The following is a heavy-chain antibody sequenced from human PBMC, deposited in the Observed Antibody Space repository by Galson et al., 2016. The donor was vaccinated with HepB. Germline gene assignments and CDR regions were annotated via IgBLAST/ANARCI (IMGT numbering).Heavy chain of an antibody. J-gene: IGHJ4*02. V-gene: IGHV1-58*02. CDR3: AAVPSHVWGGSRRFDY. CDR1: GFTLSRSA. Sequence: SVKVSRKASGFTLSRSAIQWVRQARGQRLEWMGWIFVGSGNTDYAQEFQERLTITMDMSTTTAYMELSSLRSEDTAMYYCAAVPSHVWGGSRRFDYWGQGTLVTVSS. CDR2: IFVGSGNT. D-gene: IGHD3-16*01.